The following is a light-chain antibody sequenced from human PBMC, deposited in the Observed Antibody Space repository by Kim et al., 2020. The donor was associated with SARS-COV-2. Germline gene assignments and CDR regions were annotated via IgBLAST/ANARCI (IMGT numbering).Light chain of an antibody. V-gene: IGLV1-44*01. Sequence: GQRVTISCSGSRSNIGSNPVNWYQQLPGTAPKLLIYNNNQRPSGVPDRFSGSRSGTSASLDISGLHSEDEADYYCAAWDDSLNGKVFGTGTKVTVL. CDR2: NNN. CDR1: RSNIGSNP. CDR3: AAWDDSLNGKV. J-gene: IGLJ1*01.